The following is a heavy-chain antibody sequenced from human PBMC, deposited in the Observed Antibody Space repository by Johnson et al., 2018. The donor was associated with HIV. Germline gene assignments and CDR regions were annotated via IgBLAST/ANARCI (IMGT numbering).Heavy chain of an antibody. D-gene: IGHD3-9*01. V-gene: IGHV3-49*04. J-gene: IGHJ3*02. CDR3: ARGGYYDILTGYYALAAFDI. Sequence: EVQLVESGGGVVQTGRSLRLSCAASGFTLSSYAMHWVRQAPGKGLEWVAFIRSTPHGGTTEYAASVKGRFTISRDDSKNSLYLQMNSLKTEDTAVYYCARGGYYDILTGYYALAAFDIWGQGTMVTVSS. CDR1: GFTLSSYA. CDR2: IRSTPHGGTT.